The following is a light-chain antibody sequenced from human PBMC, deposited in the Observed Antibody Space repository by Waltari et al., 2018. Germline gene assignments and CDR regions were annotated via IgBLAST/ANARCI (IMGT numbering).Light chain of an antibody. Sequence: QSALTQPASVSGSPGQAITISCTGASSDIGRYNYVSWYQQHPGKAPKLVISEVSNRPSGVSNRFSGSKSGNTASLTISGLQAEDGAHYYCSSYTNSGNVVFGGGTKLTVL. V-gene: IGLV2-14*01. J-gene: IGLJ2*01. CDR1: SSDIGRYNY. CDR2: EVS. CDR3: SSYTNSGNVV.